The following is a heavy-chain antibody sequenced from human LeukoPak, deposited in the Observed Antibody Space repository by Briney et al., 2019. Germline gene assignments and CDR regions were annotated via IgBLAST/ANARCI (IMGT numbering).Heavy chain of an antibody. CDR1: GGTFRSYA. CDR2: IIPIFGAA. D-gene: IGHD5-18*01. J-gene: IGHJ4*02. CDR3: ARDQGYRYGYGDFDY. V-gene: IGHV1-69*01. Sequence: SVKVSCKASGGTFRSYAISWVRQAPGQGLEWMGGIIPIFGAANYAQKFQGRVTITADESTSTAYMELSSLRSEDTAVYYCARDQGYRYGYGDFDYWGQGTLVSVFS.